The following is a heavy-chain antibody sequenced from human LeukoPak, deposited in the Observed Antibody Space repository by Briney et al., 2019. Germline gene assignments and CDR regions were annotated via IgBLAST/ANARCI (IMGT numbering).Heavy chain of an antibody. CDR2: INPNSGGT. CDR3: ARWIAVAGYITGDY. J-gene: IGHJ4*02. Sequence: GASVKVSCKASGYTFTGYYMHWVRQAPGQGLEWMGWINPNSGGTNYAQKFQGRVTMTRDTSISTAYVELSRLRSDDTAVYYCARWIAVAGYITGDYWGQGTLVTVSS. V-gene: IGHV1-2*02. D-gene: IGHD6-19*01. CDR1: GYTFTGYY.